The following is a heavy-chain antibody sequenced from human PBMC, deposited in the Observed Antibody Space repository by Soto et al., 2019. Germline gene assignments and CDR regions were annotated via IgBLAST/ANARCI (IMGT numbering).Heavy chain of an antibody. CDR2: ISSSSSYI. J-gene: IGHJ4*02. D-gene: IGHD3-22*01. V-gene: IGHV3-21*01. Sequence: GGSLRLSCAASGFTFSSYSMNWVRQAPGKGLEWVSSISSSSSYIYYADSVKGRFTISRDNSKNTLYLQMNSLRAEDTAVYYCARDRLMDYDSSGYYDYWGQGTLVTVSS. CDR3: ARDRLMDYDSSGYYDY. CDR1: GFTFSSYS.